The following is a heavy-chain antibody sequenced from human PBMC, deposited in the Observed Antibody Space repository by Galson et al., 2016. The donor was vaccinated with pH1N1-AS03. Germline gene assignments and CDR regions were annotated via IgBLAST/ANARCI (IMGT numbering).Heavy chain of an antibody. J-gene: IGHJ6*02. CDR3: ARDGGSAYGMDV. CDR2: IYTRGST. Sequence: TLSLTCTVSGGSISSGSYYWSWIRQPAGKGLEWIGRIYTRGSTHYNPSLKSRVTISVDTSKNQFSLKLSSVTAPDTAVYYCARDGGSAYGMDVWGQGTTVTVSS. D-gene: IGHD2-15*01. V-gene: IGHV4-61*02. CDR1: GGSISSGSYY.